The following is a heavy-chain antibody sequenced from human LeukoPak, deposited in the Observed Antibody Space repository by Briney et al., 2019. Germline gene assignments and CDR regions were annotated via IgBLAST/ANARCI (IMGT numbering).Heavy chain of an antibody. Sequence: PGGSLRLSCAASGFSFSTYGMTWVRQAPGKGLEWVSVIYSGGSTYYADSVKGRFTISRHNSKNTLYLQMNSLRAEDTAVYYCARGDSYTAMVTSYGMDVWGQGTTVTVSS. CDR3: ARGDSYTAMVTSYGMDV. V-gene: IGHV3-53*04. CDR1: GFSFSTYG. CDR2: IYSGGST. D-gene: IGHD5-18*01. J-gene: IGHJ6*02.